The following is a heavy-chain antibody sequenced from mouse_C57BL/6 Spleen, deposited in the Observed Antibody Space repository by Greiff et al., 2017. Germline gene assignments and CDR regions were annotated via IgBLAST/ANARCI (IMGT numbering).Heavy chain of an antibody. CDR1: GFTFSNYW. CDR2: IRLKSDNYAT. CDR3: TSFDY. J-gene: IGHJ2*01. Sequence: EVKLMESGGGLVQPGGSMKLSCVASGFTFSNYWMNWVRQSPEKGLEWVAQIRLKSDNYATNYAESVKGRFTISRDDSKSSVYLRMNNLRAEDTGIYYCTSFDYWGQGTTLTVSS. V-gene: IGHV6-3*01.